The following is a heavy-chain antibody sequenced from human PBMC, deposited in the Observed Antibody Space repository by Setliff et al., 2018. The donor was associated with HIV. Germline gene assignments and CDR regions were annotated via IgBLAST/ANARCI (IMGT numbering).Heavy chain of an antibody. J-gene: IGHJ4*02. CDR3: ARRFGYSYGFWFFED. V-gene: IGHV4-31*02. D-gene: IGHD5-12*01. CDR2: IYYSGST. CDR1: GFTFSDHY. Sequence: LRLSCAAPGFTFSDHYMDWIRQHPGKGLEWIGYIYYSGSTYYNPSLKSRIAISVDTSKTQFSLNLTSVTAADTAIYYCARRFGYSYGFWFFEDWGQGTRVTVSS.